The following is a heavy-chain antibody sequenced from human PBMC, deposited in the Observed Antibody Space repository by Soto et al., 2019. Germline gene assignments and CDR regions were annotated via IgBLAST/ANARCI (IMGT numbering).Heavy chain of an antibody. CDR3: ARSSGWVAVGYYGMDV. D-gene: IGHD6-19*01. J-gene: IGHJ6*02. V-gene: IGHV2-70*01. Sequence: SGPTLVNPTQTLTLTCTFSGFSLSTSGMCVSWIRQPPGKALEWLALIDWDDDKYYSTSLKTRLTISKDTSKNQVVLTMTNMDPVDTATYYCARSSGWVAVGYYGMDVWGQGTTVTVSS. CDR2: IDWDDDK. CDR1: GFSLSTSGMC.